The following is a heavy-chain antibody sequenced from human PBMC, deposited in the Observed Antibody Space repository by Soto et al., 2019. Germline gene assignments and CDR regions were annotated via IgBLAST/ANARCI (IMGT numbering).Heavy chain of an antibody. J-gene: IGHJ4*02. V-gene: IGHV3-33*01. CDR3: ARGLRGVLDY. CDR1: GFNFGNFG. Sequence: PGGSLRLSCVASGFNFGNFGMHWVRQAPGKGLEWLTVISNDENIKQDSVRGRFAIARDNSKNTLYLHLTSLRDEHKAISYCARGLRGVLDYWGQGTLVTVSS. D-gene: IGHD5-12*01. CDR2: ISNDENIK.